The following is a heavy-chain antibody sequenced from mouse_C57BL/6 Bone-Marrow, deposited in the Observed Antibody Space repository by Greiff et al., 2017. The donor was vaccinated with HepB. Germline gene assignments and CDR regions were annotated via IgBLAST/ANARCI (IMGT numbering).Heavy chain of an antibody. CDR2: IYPGSGST. D-gene: IGHD2-2*01. V-gene: IGHV1-55*01. CDR3: ARGMVTTGYFDY. J-gene: IGHJ2*01. Sequence: QVHVKQSGAELVKPGASVKMSCKASGYTFTSYWITWVKQRPGQGLEWIGDIYPGSGSTNYNEKFKSKATLTVDTSSSTAYMQLSSLTSEDSAVYYCARGMVTTGYFDYWGQGTTLTVSS. CDR1: GYTFTSYW.